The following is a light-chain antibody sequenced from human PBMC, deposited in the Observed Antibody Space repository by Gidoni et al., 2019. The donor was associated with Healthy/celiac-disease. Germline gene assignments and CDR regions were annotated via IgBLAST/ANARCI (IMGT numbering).Light chain of an antibody. CDR2: AAS. CDR1: QSISSY. Sequence: DIQMTQSPSSLSASVGDRVTITCRASQSISSYLNGYQQKPGKAPKLLIYAASSLQSGVPSRFSGSGSGTDFTLTISSLQPEDFATCYCQQSYSTPITFGQGTRLEIK. CDR3: QQSYSTPIT. V-gene: IGKV1-39*01. J-gene: IGKJ5*01.